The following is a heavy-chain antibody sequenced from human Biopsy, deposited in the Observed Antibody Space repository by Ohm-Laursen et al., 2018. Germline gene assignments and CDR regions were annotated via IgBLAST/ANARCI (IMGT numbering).Heavy chain of an antibody. V-gene: IGHV3-23*01. D-gene: IGHD4-17*01. CDR2: ISGNSDII. Sequence: SLRLSCAASGFTFSSYAMTWFRQAPGKGLEWVSTISGNSDIIYDTDPVKGRFTISRDNSKNTLYLQMNSLRADDTAVYYCALAAAQTVTHFGYWGQGTLVTVSS. CDR3: ALAAAQTVTHFGY. CDR1: GFTFSSYA. J-gene: IGHJ4*02.